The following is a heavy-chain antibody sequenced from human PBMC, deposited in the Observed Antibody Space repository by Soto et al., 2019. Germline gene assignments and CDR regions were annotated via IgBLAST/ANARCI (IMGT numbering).Heavy chain of an antibody. CDR2: ISGSGAKT. CDR1: GFTFDTYA. J-gene: IGHJ6*03. D-gene: IGHD2-15*01. CDR3: AKLECSGGSCYSGRLVDYFYYYMDV. Sequence: EVQLLESGGGLVQPGGSLRLSCAASGFTFDTYAMSWVRQAPGKGLELVSAISGSGAKTYYADSVKGRFTISRDNSKNTLYLQLNGLGAEDTAVYHCAKLECSGGSCYSGRLVDYFYYYMDVWGKGTTVTVSS. V-gene: IGHV3-23*01.